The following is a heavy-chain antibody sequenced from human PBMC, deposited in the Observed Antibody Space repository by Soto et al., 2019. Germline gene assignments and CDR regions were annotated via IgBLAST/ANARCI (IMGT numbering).Heavy chain of an antibody. V-gene: IGHV3-23*01. J-gene: IGHJ4*02. CDR3: ATRAVVGAARYFDS. D-gene: IGHD2-15*01. CDR2: IGTSGSNS. CDR1: GFTFSGYA. Sequence: EVQLLESGGGLVQPGGSLRLSCAASGFTFSGYAMSWVRQAPGKGLEWVSTIGTSGSNSYYPDSVKGRFTISRDNSKNTLDLQMTSLRAEDTAVYYCATRAVVGAARYFDSWCLGTLVTVSS.